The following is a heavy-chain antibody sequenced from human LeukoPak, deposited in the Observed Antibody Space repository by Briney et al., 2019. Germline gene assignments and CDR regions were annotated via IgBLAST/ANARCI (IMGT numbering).Heavy chain of an antibody. CDR3: ARDLQSEPPDY. D-gene: IGHD1-26*01. J-gene: IGHJ4*02. CDR2: ISAYNGNT. CDR1: GYTFTSYG. Sequence: ASVKVSCKASGYTFTSYGISWVRQAPGQGLEWMGWISAYNGNTNYAQKVQGRVTMTTDTSTSTAYMELRSLRSDDTAVYFCARDLQSEPPDYWGQGTLVTVSS. V-gene: IGHV1-18*01.